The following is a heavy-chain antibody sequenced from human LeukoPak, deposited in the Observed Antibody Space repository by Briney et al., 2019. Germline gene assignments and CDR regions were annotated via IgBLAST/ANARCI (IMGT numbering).Heavy chain of an antibody. D-gene: IGHD3-10*01. CDR3: AREDYYGSGRNNWFDP. CDR1: VGTLSSYA. CDR2: IIPIFGIA. Sequence: SVKVSSTASVGTLSSYAISWVRQAPRQGLEWMGRIIPIFGIANYAQKFQGRVTITADKSTSTAYMELSSLRSEDTAVYYCAREDYYGSGRNNWFDPWGQGTLVTVSS. J-gene: IGHJ5*02. V-gene: IGHV1-69*04.